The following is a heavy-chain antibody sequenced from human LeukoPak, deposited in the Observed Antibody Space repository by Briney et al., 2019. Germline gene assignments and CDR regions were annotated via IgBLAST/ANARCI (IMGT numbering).Heavy chain of an antibody. CDR2: IYYSGST. Sequence: SETLSLTCTVSGGSISSSSYYWGWIRQPPGKGLEWIGSIYYSGSTYYNPSLKSRVTISVDTSKNQFSLKLSSVTAADTAVYYCARHRDYYDSSGYYRYFDYWGQGTLVTVSS. V-gene: IGHV4-39*01. J-gene: IGHJ4*02. D-gene: IGHD3-22*01. CDR3: ARHRDYYDSSGYYRYFDY. CDR1: GGSISSSSYY.